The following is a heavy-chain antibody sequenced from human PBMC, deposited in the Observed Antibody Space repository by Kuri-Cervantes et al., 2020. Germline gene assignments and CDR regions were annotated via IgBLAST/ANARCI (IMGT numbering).Heavy chain of an antibody. CDR1: EYTFTSYN. V-gene: IGHV1-8*01. CDR3: AAESVYSGSRAAVD. Sequence: ASVKVSCKAFEYTFTSYNIHWVRQATGQGLEWMGWMNPNSGNRVSAQKFQGRLSMTRNTSISTAYMELSSLRSEDTAVYYCAAESVYSGSRAAVDWGQGTLVTVSS. J-gene: IGHJ4*02. CDR2: MNPNSGNR. D-gene: IGHD1-26*01.